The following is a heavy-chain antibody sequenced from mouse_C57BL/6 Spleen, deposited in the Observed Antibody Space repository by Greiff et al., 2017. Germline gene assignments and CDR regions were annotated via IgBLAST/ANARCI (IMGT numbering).Heavy chain of an antibody. CDR3: ARGEMGITTVVGPFAY. D-gene: IGHD1-1*01. Sequence: QVQLQQSGAELVRPGASVKLSCKASGYTFTDYYINWVKQRPGQGLEWISRIYPGSGNTYYNEKFKGTATLTAEKSSSTAYMQLSSLTSEDSAVDCCARGEMGITTVVGPFAYWGQGTLVTVSA. V-gene: IGHV1-76*01. CDR1: GYTFTDYY. CDR2: IYPGSGNT. J-gene: IGHJ3*01.